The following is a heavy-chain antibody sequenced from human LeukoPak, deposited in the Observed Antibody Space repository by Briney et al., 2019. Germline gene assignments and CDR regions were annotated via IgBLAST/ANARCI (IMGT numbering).Heavy chain of an antibody. CDR1: GGSINSGGYY. J-gene: IGHJ4*02. Sequence: SETLSLTCTVSGGSINSGGYYWSWIRQHPGKGLEWIGYIFYSGSTYYNPSLKSRVTISVDTSKNQFSLRLSSVTAADMAVYYCARVNVLRGQGFDYWGQGTLVTVSS. V-gene: IGHV4-31*03. D-gene: IGHD3-10*01. CDR2: IFYSGST. CDR3: ARVNVLRGQGFDY.